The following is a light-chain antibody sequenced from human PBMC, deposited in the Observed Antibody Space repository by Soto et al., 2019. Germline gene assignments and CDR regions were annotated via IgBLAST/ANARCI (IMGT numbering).Light chain of an antibody. CDR3: IAYATSSTWV. Sequence: QSALTQPASVSGSPGQSITISCTGTSSDVGVFNYVSWYQQHPGRVPKLLIYEVTHRPSGVSDRFSGSKSGNTASLTISRVRPEDESTYFCIAYATSSTWVFSGGTKLTVL. J-gene: IGLJ3*02. V-gene: IGLV2-14*03. CDR2: EVT. CDR1: SSDVGVFNY.